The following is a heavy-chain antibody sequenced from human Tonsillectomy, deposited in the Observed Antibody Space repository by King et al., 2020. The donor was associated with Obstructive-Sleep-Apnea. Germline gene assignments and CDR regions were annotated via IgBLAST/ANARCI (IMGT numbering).Heavy chain of an antibody. Sequence: VQLVESGGDLVRPGGSLRVSCTASGFAFSSYAINWVRQAPGKGLEWVSVITSAGVTHYANSVKGRFTISRDNSRDTVYLQMNSLRDDDTAVYYCARDDGGSNWGPLAYWGQGALVTVSS. CDR1: GFAFSSYA. CDR3: ARDDGGSNWGPLAY. CDR2: ITSAGVT. D-gene: IGHD1-26*01. J-gene: IGHJ4*02. V-gene: IGHV3-23*04.